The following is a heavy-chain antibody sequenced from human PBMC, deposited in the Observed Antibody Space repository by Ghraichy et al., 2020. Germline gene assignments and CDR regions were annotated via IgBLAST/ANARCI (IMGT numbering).Heavy chain of an antibody. D-gene: IGHD3-16*01. V-gene: IGHV3-73*01. Sequence: GGSLRLSCAASGFTFSGSAIHWVRQASGKGLEWVGRVRSKPNSYATAYAAWVKGRFTISRDDSENTAYLQMNSLKTEDTAVYYCISPLRDSNYYGMDVWGQGTTVTVSS. CDR2: VRSKPNSYAT. CDR1: GFTFSGSA. CDR3: ISPLRDSNYYGMDV. J-gene: IGHJ6*02.